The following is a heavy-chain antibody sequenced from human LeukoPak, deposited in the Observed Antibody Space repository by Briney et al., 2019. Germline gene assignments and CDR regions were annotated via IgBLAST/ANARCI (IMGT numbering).Heavy chain of an antibody. J-gene: IGHJ4*02. CDR2: INTDTGNP. Sequence: ASVKVSCKASGYTFTDYPMNWVRQAPGQGLEWMGWINTDTGNPTYAQGFTGHYVFSLDTSVSTAYLQIISLKAEDTAVYYCARGGYYYDSSGPDWGQGTLVTVSS. D-gene: IGHD3-22*01. CDR3: ARGGYYYDSSGPD. CDR1: GYTFTDYP. V-gene: IGHV7-4-1*02.